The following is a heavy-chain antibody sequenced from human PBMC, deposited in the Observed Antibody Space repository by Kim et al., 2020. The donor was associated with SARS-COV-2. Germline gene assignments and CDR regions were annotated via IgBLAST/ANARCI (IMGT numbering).Heavy chain of an antibody. D-gene: IGHD6-13*01. CDR2: IYYGGST. V-gene: IGHV4-59*13. CDR3: ARDKISGYSSSWGYYGMDV. Sequence: SETLSLTCTVSGGSISSYYWSWIRQPPGKGLEWIGYIYYGGSTNYNPSLKSRVTISVDTSKNQFSLKLSSVTAADTAVYYCARDKISGYSSSWGYYGMDVWGQGTTVTVSS. CDR1: GGSISSYY. J-gene: IGHJ6*02.